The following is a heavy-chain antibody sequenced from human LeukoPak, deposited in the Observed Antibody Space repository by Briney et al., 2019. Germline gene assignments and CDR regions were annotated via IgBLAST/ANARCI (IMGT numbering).Heavy chain of an antibody. CDR1: GITFGDYA. CDR3: ARVGASGSYSAYYFDY. V-gene: IGHV3-53*01. CDR2: IYSGGST. D-gene: IGHD1-26*01. J-gene: IGHJ4*02. Sequence: GGSLRLSCTASGITFGDYAMNWVRQAPGKGLEWVSVIYSGGSTYYADSVKGRFTISRDNSKNTLYLQMNSLRAEDTAVYYCARVGASGSYSAYYFDYWGQGTLVTVSS.